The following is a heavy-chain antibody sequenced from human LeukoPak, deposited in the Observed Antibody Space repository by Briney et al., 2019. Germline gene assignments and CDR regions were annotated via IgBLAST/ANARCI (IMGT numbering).Heavy chain of an antibody. J-gene: IGHJ3*02. CDR3: ARLAVGYDAFDI. CDR2: IYYSGST. Sequence: SETLSLTCTVSGDSISNYYWNWIRQPPGKGLEWIGYIYYSGSTNYNPSLKSRVTISVDTSKNQFSLKLSSVTAADTAVYYCARLAVGYDAFDIWGQGTMVTVS. CDR1: GDSISNYY. V-gene: IGHV4-59*08. D-gene: IGHD6-19*01.